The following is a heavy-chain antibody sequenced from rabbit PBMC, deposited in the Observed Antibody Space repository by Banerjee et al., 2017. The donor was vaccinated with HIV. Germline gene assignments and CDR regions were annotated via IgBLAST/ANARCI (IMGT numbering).Heavy chain of an antibody. CDR2: INAATGKP. D-gene: IGHD2-1*01. Sequence: QEHLVESGGGLVQPEGSLTLTCQASGFSFSDRDVMCWVRQAPGKGLQWIACINAATGKPVYATWASGRFTISRTSSTTVTLRMTSLTAADRATYFCARDLVGVIGWNFYLWGPGTLVTVS. J-gene: IGHJ4*01. V-gene: IGHV1S45*01. CDR3: ARDLVGVIGWNFYL. CDR1: GFSFSDRDV.